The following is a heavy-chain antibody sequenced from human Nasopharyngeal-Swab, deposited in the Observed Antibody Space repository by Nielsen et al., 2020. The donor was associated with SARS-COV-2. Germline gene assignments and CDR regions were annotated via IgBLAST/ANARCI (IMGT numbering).Heavy chain of an antibody. Sequence: ASVKVSCKASGYTFTRNYIHWILQAPGQGLEWMGIINPGGDYTNYAQKFQGRVTVTKDTSTSTVYMELSSLRSEDTAVYYCARDHSSSSSWWFDPWGQGTLVTVSS. CDR1: GYTFTRNY. V-gene: IGHV1-46*01. D-gene: IGHD6-6*01. CDR3: ARDHSSSSSWWFDP. J-gene: IGHJ5*02. CDR2: INPGGDYT.